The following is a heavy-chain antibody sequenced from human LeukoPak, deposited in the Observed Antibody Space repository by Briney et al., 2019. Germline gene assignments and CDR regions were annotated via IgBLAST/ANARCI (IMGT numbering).Heavy chain of an antibody. D-gene: IGHD2-8*01. CDR2: INHSGST. J-gene: IGHJ4*02. V-gene: IGHV4-34*01. Sequence: PSETLSLTCSVSGGSISRPDYYWSWIRQPPGKGLEWIGEINHSGSTNYNPSLKSRVTISVDTSKNQFSLRLSSVTAADTAVYYCARGGDIVLMVYGSGEDYFDYWGQGTLVTVSS. CDR3: ARGGDIVLMVYGSGEDYFDY. CDR1: GGSISRPDYY.